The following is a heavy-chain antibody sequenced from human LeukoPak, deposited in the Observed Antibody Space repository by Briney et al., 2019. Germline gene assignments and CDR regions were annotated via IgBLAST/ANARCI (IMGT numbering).Heavy chain of an antibody. D-gene: IGHD2-2*01. J-gene: IGHJ6*02. CDR2: INPNSGGT. CDR1: GYTFTGYY. CDR3: ARDGVVVPAEGMDV. Sequence: GASVKVSCKASGYTFTGYYMHWMRQAPGQGLEWMGWINPNSGGTNYAQKFQGRVTMTRDTSISTAYMELSRLRSDDTAVYYCARDGVVVPAEGMDVWGQGTTVTVSS. V-gene: IGHV1-2*02.